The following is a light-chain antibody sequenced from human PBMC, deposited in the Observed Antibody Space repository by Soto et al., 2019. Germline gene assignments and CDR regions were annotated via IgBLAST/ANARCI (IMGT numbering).Light chain of an antibody. Sequence: EIVLTQSPGTLSLPPGERATLSCRASQSVSSNYLAWYQQIPGQAPRLLIYGVSSRAAGIPDRFSGSGSGTDFTLTINRLEPEDFAVYYCQQYHNTPITFGQGTRLENK. V-gene: IGKV3-20*01. CDR3: QQYHNTPIT. J-gene: IGKJ5*01. CDR1: QSVSSNY. CDR2: GVS.